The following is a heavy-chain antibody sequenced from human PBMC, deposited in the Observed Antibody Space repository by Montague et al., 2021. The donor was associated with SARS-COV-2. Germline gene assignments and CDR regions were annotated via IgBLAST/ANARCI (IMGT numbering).Heavy chain of an antibody. CDR2: IYHSGST. CDR3: ARGYRRITIFGVVIYDAFDI. J-gene: IGHJ3*02. Sequence: SETLSLTCAVSGGSISSSNWWSWVRQPPGKGLEWIGEIYHSGSTNYNPSLKSRVTISVDKSKNQFSLKRSSVTAADTAVYYCARGYRRITIFGVVIYDAFDIWGRGTMVTVSS. CDR1: GGSISSSNW. D-gene: IGHD3-3*01. V-gene: IGHV4-4*02.